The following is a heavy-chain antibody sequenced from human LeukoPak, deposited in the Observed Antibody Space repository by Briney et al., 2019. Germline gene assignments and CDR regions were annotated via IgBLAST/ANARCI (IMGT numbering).Heavy chain of an antibody. CDR2: IKRDGSEK. CDR3: ARDKEAAVDFWSGYYPL. Sequence: GGSLRLSCAASGFTFSSYWMGWVRQAPGKGLEWVANIKRDGSEKYYGDSVKDRFTVSRDNAKNSLYLQMNSLRAEDTAVYYCARDKEAAVDFWSGYYPLWGQGTLVTVSS. CDR1: GFTFSSYW. J-gene: IGHJ4*02. D-gene: IGHD3-3*01. V-gene: IGHV3-7*01.